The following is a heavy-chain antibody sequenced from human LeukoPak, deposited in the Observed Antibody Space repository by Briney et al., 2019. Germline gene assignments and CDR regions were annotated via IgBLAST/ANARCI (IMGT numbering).Heavy chain of an antibody. CDR2: ISSSGSTI. D-gene: IGHD5-12*01. CDR1: GFTFSSYE. CDR3: ARGFFFQWQRWKSSYFDY. J-gene: IGHJ4*02. Sequence: PGGSLRLSCAASGFTFSSYEMNWVRQAPGKGLEWVSYISSSGSTIYYADSVKGRFTISRDNAKNSLYLQMNSLRAEDTAVYYCARGFFFQWQRWKSSYFDYWGQGTLVTVSS. V-gene: IGHV3-48*03.